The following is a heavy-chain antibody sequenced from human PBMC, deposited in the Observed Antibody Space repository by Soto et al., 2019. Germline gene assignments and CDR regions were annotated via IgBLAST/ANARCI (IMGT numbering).Heavy chain of an antibody. CDR1: GGTFSSYA. J-gene: IGHJ6*02. Sequence: QVQLVQSGAEVKKPGSSVKVSCKASGGTFSSYAISWVRQAPGQGLEWMGGIIPIFGTANYAQKFQGRDTITGVESTSTAYMELSSHRSVDTTVYYCARYREVVAATPRGGMQRAYYYYHGMDIWGQGTTVTVSS. CDR3: ARYREVVAATPRGGMQRAYYYYHGMDI. D-gene: IGHD2-15*01. CDR2: IIPIFGTA. V-gene: IGHV1-69*01.